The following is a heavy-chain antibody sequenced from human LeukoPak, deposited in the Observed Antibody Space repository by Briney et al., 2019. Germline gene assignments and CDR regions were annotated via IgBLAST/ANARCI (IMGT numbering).Heavy chain of an antibody. CDR2: IYSGGST. Sequence: PGGSLRLSCAVSGFTVSSNYMSWVRQAPGMGLEWVSVIYSGGSTYYADSVKGRFTISRDNSKNTLYLQMNSLRAEDTAVYYCARRFVDTSMVNYFDYWGQGTLVTVSS. V-gene: IGHV3-53*01. CDR1: GFTVSSNY. J-gene: IGHJ4*02. CDR3: ARRFVDTSMVNYFDY. D-gene: IGHD5-18*01.